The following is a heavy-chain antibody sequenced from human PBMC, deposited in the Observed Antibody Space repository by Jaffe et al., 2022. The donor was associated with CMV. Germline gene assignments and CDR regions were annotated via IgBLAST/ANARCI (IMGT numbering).Heavy chain of an antibody. V-gene: IGHV3-15*01. D-gene: IGHD6-19*01. Sequence: EVQLVESGGGLVKPGGSLRLSCAASGFTFSNAWMSWVRQAPGKGLEWVGRIKSKTDGGTTDYAAPVKGRFTISRDDSKNTLYLQMNSLKTEDTAVYYCTTDVFSSGWRRVDYWGQGTLVTVSS. CDR3: TTDVFSSGWRRVDY. CDR1: GFTFSNAW. J-gene: IGHJ4*02. CDR2: IKSKTDGGTT.